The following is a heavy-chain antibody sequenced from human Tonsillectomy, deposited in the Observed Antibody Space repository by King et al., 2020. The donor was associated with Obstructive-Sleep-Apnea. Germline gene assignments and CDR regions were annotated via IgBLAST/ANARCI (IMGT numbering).Heavy chain of an antibody. D-gene: IGHD2-15*01. CDR3: ATGRYCSGGSCHHYGMDV. V-gene: IGHV1-24*01. Sequence: HDQLVQSGAEVKKPGASVRVSCKVPGYTLSELTLHWVRQAPGKGLEWMGGSNTEDGETIYAQKFQDRVTMTEDTSTDTAYMELSSLRSEDTAVYYCATGRYCSGGSCHHYGMDVWGQGTTVTVSS. CDR1: GYTLSELT. J-gene: IGHJ6*02. CDR2: SNTEDGET.